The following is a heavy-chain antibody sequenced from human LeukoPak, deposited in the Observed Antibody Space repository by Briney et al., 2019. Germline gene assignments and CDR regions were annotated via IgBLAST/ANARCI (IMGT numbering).Heavy chain of an antibody. D-gene: IGHD4-11*01. CDR2: ISDNGGRT. Sequence: GGSLRLSCAASGFTFSGYAMSWVRQAPGKGLEWVSTISDNGGRTYYADSVKGRFTISRDNSKNTLFLQMNSLRAEDSAVYYCAKLTTSWGQGTLVTVSS. CDR3: AKLTTS. CDR1: GFTFSGYA. J-gene: IGHJ4*02. V-gene: IGHV3-23*01.